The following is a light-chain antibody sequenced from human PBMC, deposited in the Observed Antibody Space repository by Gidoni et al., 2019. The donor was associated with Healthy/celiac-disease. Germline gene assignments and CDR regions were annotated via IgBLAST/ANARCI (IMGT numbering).Light chain of an antibody. CDR2: WAS. J-gene: IGKJ1*01. V-gene: IGKV4-1*01. CDR1: QSVLYSSNNKNY. Sequence: DIVMTQSPDSLAVSLGERATINCKSSQSVLYSSNNKNYLAWYQRKPGQPPKLLIYWASTRESWVPDRFSGSRSGTDFTLTISSLQAEDVAVYYCQQYYSTPWTFGQGTKVEIK. CDR3: QQYYSTPWT.